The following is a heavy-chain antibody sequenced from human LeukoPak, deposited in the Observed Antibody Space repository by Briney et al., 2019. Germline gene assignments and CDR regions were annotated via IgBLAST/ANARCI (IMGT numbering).Heavy chain of an antibody. CDR2: IKLDGSEK. CDR1: GFTFENHW. CDR3: AKDSRGGWYTT. J-gene: IGHJ5*02. D-gene: IGHD6-19*01. Sequence: GGSLRLSCAASGFTFENHWMTWVRQAPGKGLEWVANIKLDGSEKYYVDSVKGRFTISRDNAKNSLYLQMHSMRVEDTAVYYCAKDSRGGWYTTWGQGTLVTVSS. V-gene: IGHV3-7*01.